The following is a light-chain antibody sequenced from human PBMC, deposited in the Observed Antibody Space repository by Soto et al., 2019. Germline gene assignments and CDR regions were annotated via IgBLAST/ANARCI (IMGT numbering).Light chain of an antibody. CDR3: QQRSNWPAALT. V-gene: IGKV3-11*01. CDR1: QSVSSY. CDR2: DAS. J-gene: IGKJ4*01. Sequence: EIVLTQSPATLSLSPGERATLSCRASQSVSSYLAWYQQKPGQAPRLLIYDASNRATGIPARFSGSGSGPDFTLTISSLEPEDFAVYYCQQRSNWPAALTFGGGTKVEIK.